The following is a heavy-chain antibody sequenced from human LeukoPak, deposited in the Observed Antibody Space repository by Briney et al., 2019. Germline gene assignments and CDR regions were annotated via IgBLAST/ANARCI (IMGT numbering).Heavy chain of an antibody. CDR1: GGTFSSYA. CDR2: IIPIFGTA. CDR3: ASYHTVRAYRGGESFFDY. V-gene: IGHV1-69*06. J-gene: IGHJ4*02. Sequence: ASVKVSCKASGGTFSSYAISWVRQAPGQGLEWMGGIIPIFGTANYAQKFQGRVTITADKSTSTAYMELSSLRSGDTAVYYCASYHTVRAYRGGESFFDYWGQGTLVTVSS. D-gene: IGHD4-11*01.